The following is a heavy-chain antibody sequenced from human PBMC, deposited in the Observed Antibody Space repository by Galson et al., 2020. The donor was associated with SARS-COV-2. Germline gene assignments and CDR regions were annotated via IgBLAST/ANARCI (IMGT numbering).Heavy chain of an antibody. CDR3: ARDSFNDLERGHGTDV. J-gene: IGHJ6*02. D-gene: IGHD1-1*01. CDR2: ISSSSDDI. Sequence: PGGSLRLSCVASGFTFGSYTMQWVRQAPGKGLEWVSSISSSSDDINYSDSLKGRFTISRDNARNSLYLQMSSLRAGDTAVYYCARDSFNDLERGHGTDVWRQGTTVTVSS. V-gene: IGHV3-48*01. CDR1: GFTFGSYT.